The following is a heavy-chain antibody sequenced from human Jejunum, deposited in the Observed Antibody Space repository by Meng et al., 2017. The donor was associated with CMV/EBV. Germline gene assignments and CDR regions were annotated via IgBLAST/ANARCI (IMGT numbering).Heavy chain of an antibody. CDR2: IKQDGSTK. CDR3: ASLWEGGY. V-gene: IGHV3-7*01. D-gene: IGHD1-26*01. Sequence: SCAATGLTFGDSWMSWVRQAPGKGLEWVADIKQDGSTKYYVASVKGRFTISRDNAKRSLFLQMNSLRVEDTSVYYCASLWEGGYWGQGTLVTVSS. CDR1: GLTFGDSW. J-gene: IGHJ4*02.